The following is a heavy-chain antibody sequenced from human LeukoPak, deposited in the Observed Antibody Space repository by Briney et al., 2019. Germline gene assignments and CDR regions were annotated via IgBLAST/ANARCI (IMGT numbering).Heavy chain of an antibody. Sequence: GGSLRLSCAASGFTFSRNGMHWVRQAPGKGLEWVAFIKRDESEKWYLNSVRGRFTISRDNSKNTLYLHMNSLSAEDTAVYYCVKDVLFAVGDAFDIWGQGTMVTVSS. CDR3: VKDVLFAVGDAFDI. CDR1: GFTFSRNG. D-gene: IGHD3-10*02. CDR2: IKRDESEK. V-gene: IGHV3-30*02. J-gene: IGHJ3*02.